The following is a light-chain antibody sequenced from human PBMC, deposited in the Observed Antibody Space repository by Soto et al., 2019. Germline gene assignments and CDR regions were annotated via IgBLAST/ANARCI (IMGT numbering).Light chain of an antibody. J-gene: IGKJ1*01. CDR3: QQYNSYPT. Sequence: DIQMTQSPSTLSASVGDRVTITCRASQSISSLLAWYQQKPGKAPKLLIYKASSLDSGVPSRFSGSGSGTEFTLTIISLQPDDFATYYCQQYNSYPTFGQGTKLEIK. CDR1: QSISSL. V-gene: IGKV1-5*03. CDR2: KAS.